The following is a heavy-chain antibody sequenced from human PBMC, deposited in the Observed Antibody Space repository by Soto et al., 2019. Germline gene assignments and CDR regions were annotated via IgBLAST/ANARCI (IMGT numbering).Heavy chain of an antibody. J-gene: IGHJ4*02. Sequence: GGSLSLSCAASGFTFSSYSMNWVRQAPGKGLEWVSSISSSSSYIYYADSVKGRFTISRDNAKNSLYLQMNSMRAEDTAVYYCARDGAQIYGDWLLNKPPSLDGWSQGTLASFS. CDR3: ARDGAQIYGDWLLNKPPSLDG. CDR2: ISSSSSYI. V-gene: IGHV3-21*01. CDR1: GFTFSSYS. D-gene: IGHD3-9*01.